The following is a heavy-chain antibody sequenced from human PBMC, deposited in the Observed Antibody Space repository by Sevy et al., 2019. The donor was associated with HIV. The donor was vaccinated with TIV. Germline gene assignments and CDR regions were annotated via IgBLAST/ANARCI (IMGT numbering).Heavy chain of an antibody. J-gene: IGHJ5*02. CDR2: INPNSGGT. V-gene: IGHV1-2*02. Sequence: ASVKVSCKASGYTFTGYYMHWVRQAPGQGLEWMGWINPNSGGTNYAEKFQGRVTMTRDTSISTAYMELSRLRSDDTAVYYCARGGVPATIWFDPWGQGTLVTVSS. CDR3: ARGGVPATIWFDP. CDR1: GYTFTGYY. D-gene: IGHD2-2*01.